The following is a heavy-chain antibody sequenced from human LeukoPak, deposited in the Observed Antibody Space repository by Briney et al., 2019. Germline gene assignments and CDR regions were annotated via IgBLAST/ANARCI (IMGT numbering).Heavy chain of an antibody. Sequence: GGSLRLSCAASGFIFSSYAMHWVRQAPGKGLEWVAVISSDGSNKFYADSVKGRFTISRDNANNFLYLQMNSLRAEDTALYYCARAYKDRSLAGKKEFFQHWGQGTLVTVSS. CDR1: GFIFSSYA. CDR3: ARAYKDRSLAGKKEFFQH. D-gene: IGHD6-19*01. V-gene: IGHV3-30*03. CDR2: ISSDGSNK. J-gene: IGHJ1*01.